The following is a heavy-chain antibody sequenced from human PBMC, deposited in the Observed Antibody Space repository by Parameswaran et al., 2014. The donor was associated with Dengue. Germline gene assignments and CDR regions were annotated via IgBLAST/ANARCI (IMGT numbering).Heavy chain of an antibody. CDR2: ISYDGSNK. Sequence: WIRQPPGKGLEWVAVISYDGSNKYYADSVKGRFTISRDNSKNTLYLQMNSLRAEDTAVYYCAKDREQQPYYSYMDVWGKGPRSPSP. CDR3: AKDREQQPYYSYMDV. D-gene: IGHD6-13*01. J-gene: IGHJ6*03. V-gene: IGHV3-30*18.